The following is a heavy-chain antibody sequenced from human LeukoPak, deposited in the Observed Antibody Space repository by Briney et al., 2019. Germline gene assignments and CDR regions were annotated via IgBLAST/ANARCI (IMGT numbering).Heavy chain of an antibody. V-gene: IGHV4-4*07. Sequence: PSETLSLTCTVSGGSISSYYWSWIRQPAGKGLEWIGRIYTSGSTNYNPSLKSRVTMSVDTSKNQFSLRLNSVTAADTAVYYCARGNLWDYRRYYYYMDVWGKGTTVTVSS. CDR1: GGSISSYY. D-gene: IGHD4-11*01. J-gene: IGHJ6*03. CDR2: IYTSGST. CDR3: ARGNLWDYRRYYYYMDV.